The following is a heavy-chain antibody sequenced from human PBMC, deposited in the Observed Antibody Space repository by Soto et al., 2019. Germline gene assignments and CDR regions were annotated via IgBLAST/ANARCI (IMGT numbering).Heavy chain of an antibody. CDR1: GFTFSSYA. J-gene: IGHJ4*02. D-gene: IGHD6-13*01. CDR2: ISYDGSNK. V-gene: IGHV3-30*04. Sequence: GGSLRLSCAASGFTFSSYAMHWVRQAPGKGLEWVAVISYDGSNKYYADSVKGRFTISRDNSKNTLYLQMNSLRAEDTAVYYCARDPYSSSWYYFDYWGQGTLVTVSS. CDR3: ARDPYSSSWYYFDY.